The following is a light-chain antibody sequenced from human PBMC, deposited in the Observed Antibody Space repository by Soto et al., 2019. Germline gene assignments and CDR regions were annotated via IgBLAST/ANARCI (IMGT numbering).Light chain of an antibody. CDR1: QSVSGN. V-gene: IGKV3-15*01. CDR3: QQYNDWPLT. Sequence: EIEMTQSPVTLSVSPGERVTLSCRASQSVSGNLAWYQQKPGQAPSLLIYGAFTRATGIPARFSGSGSGTEFTLTISSLQSEDFALYYCQQYNDWPLTFGQGTKVDIK. CDR2: GAF. J-gene: IGKJ1*01.